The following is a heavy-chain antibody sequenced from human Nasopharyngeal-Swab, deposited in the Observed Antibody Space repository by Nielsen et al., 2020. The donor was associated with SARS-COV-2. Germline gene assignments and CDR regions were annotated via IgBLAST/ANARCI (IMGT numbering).Heavy chain of an antibody. J-gene: IGHJ4*02. D-gene: IGHD6-6*01. CDR1: GFTFSSYA. Sequence: GSLILSCAASGFTFSSYAMSWVRQAPGKGLEWVSAISGSGGSTYYADSVKGRFTISRDNSKNTLYLQMNSLRAEDTAVYYCAAGGDSSSSTFDYWGQGTLVTVSS. CDR3: AAGGDSSSSTFDY. V-gene: IGHV3-23*01. CDR2: ISGSGGST.